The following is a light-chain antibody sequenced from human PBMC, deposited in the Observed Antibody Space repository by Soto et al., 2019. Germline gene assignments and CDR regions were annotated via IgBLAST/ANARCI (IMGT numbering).Light chain of an antibody. J-gene: IGLJ1*01. CDR2: DVS. CDR3: SSFTGSNYV. CDR1: ISDVGGYNF. Sequence: LTQPASVSGSPGQSITISCTGTISDVGGYNFVSWYQQYPGKAPKLMICDVSNRPSGVSNRFSGSKSGNTASLTISGLQAEDEADYYCSSFTGSNYVFGTGTKVTVL. V-gene: IGLV2-14*03.